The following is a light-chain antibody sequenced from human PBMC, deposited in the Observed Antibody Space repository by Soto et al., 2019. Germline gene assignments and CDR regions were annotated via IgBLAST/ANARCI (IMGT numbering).Light chain of an antibody. CDR3: AAWDDSLNGVV. V-gene: IGLV1-44*01. Sequence: QSVLTQPPSASGTPGQRVTISCSGGSSNIGSNTVNWYQQLPGTAPKLLIYSNNQRPSGVPDRFSGSKSGTSASLAISGLQSEDEPDYYCAAWDDSLNGVVFGGGTKLTVL. CDR2: SNN. J-gene: IGLJ2*01. CDR1: SSNIGSNT.